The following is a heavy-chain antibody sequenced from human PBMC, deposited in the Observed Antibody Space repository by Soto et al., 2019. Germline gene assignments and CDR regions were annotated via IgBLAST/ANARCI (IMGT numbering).Heavy chain of an antibody. J-gene: IGHJ4*02. Sequence: EVQLLESGGGLVQPGGSLRLSCAASEFSFSDYAMSWVRQAPGKGREWVSIISGDAGSTKYADSVKGRFTISRVNSKNTVYLQMNSLRAEDTAVYYCAKRVYGDYVWFDYWGQGTLVTVSS. CDR3: AKRVYGDYVWFDY. D-gene: IGHD4-17*01. CDR2: ISGDAGST. CDR1: EFSFSDYA. V-gene: IGHV3-23*01.